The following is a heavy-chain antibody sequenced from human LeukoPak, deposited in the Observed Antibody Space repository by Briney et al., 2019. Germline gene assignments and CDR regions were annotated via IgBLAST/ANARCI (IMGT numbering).Heavy chain of an antibody. CDR3: ASSRDFFFDY. CDR1: GFTFSNYW. CDR2: IKQDGSEK. D-gene: IGHD5-24*01. Sequence: PGGSLRLSCAASGFTFSNYWMSWGRQAPGKGLEWVANIKQDGSEKYYVDSVKGRFTISRDNAKNSLYLQMNSLRAEDTAVYYCASSRDFFFDYWGQGALVTVFS. V-gene: IGHV3-7*01. J-gene: IGHJ4*02.